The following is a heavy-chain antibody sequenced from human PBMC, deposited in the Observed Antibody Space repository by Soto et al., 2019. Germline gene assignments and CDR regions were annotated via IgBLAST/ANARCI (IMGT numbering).Heavy chain of an antibody. D-gene: IGHD2-8*01. Sequence: QVHLQESGPGLVTPSGTLSLTCAVSGVSIGSPNWWTWVRQAPGKGLEWIGEMWPSGGTTYNPSLRNRVTISVDNSTNHLSLTLTSVTAADTAIYNCARCLHCSNGGRFDPWGQGALVTVSS. V-gene: IGHV4-4*02. CDR3: ARCLHCSNGGRFDP. CDR2: MWPSGGT. J-gene: IGHJ5*02. CDR1: GVSIGSPNW.